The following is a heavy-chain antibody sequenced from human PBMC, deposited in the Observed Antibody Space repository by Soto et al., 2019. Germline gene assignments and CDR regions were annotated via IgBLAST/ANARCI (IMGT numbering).Heavy chain of an antibody. D-gene: IGHD5-12*01. CDR3: VRDSPIGSTFSGYDGIDY. CDR1: GVTFTNYA. V-gene: IGHV1-18*01. J-gene: IGHJ4*02. CDR2: ISAYNGNT. Sequence: ASVKVSCKASGVTFTNYAINWVRQAPGQGLEWMGWISAYNGNTNYAQKLQGRVTMTTDTSTSTAYMELRSLRSDDTAVYYCVRDSPIGSTFSGYDGIDYWGQGTLVTVSS.